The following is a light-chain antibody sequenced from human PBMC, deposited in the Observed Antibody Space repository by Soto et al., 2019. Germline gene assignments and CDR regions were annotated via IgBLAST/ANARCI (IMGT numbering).Light chain of an antibody. Sequence: DIVMTQSPDSLAVSLGERATINCKSSQSVLYSSNNMNYLAWYQQKPGQSPKLLIYWASTRESGVPDRFSGSGSGTDFTLTISSLQAADVAVYYCQQYYSTLYTFGQGTKLEIK. V-gene: IGKV4-1*01. CDR2: WAS. CDR3: QQYYSTLYT. CDR1: QSVLYSSNNMNY. J-gene: IGKJ2*01.